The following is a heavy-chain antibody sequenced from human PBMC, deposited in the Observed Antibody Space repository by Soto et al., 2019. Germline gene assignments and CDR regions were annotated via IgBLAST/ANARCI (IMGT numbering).Heavy chain of an antibody. CDR3: ARGLIAAAGWFDP. V-gene: IGHV1-18*01. J-gene: IGHJ5*02. CDR2: ISAYNGNT. Sequence: GASVKVSCKTFGDTFTSHGIGWARQAPGQGLEWMGWISAYNGNTNYAQKLQGRVTMTTDTSTSTAYMELRSLRSDDTAVYYCARGLIAAAGWFDPWGKGPLVTV. D-gene: IGHD6-13*01. CDR1: GDTFTSHG.